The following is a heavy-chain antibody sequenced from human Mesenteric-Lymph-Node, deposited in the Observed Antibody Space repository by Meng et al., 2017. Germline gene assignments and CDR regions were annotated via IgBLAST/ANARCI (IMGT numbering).Heavy chain of an antibody. V-gene: IGHV3-23*01. J-gene: IGHJ4*02. CDR3: AKDLYDSSGYNQPSFDY. Sequence: GGSLRLSCAASGFTVSSNYMSWARQAPGKGLEWVSAISGSGGSTYYADSVKGRFTISRDNSKNTLYLQMNSLRAEDTAVYYCAKDLYDSSGYNQPSFDYWGQGTLVTVSS. D-gene: IGHD3-22*01. CDR2: ISGSGGST. CDR1: GFTVSSNY.